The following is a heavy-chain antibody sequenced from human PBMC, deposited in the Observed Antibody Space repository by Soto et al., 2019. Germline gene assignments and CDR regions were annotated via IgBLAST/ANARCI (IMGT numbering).Heavy chain of an antibody. Sequence: SETLSLTCTVSGASISSYFWSWIRQPPGKGLEWIGYIYYSGSTNYNPSLKSRVTISVDTSKNQFSLKLNSVTAADTALYYCARQPYDSTGTNWFDPWGQGSLVTSPQ. J-gene: IGHJ5*02. CDR1: GASISSYF. CDR2: IYYSGST. CDR3: ARQPYDSTGTNWFDP. V-gene: IGHV4-59*08. D-gene: IGHD3-22*01.